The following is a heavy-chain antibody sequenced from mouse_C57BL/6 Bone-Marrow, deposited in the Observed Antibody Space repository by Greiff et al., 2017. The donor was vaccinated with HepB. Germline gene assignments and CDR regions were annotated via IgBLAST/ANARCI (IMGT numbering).Heavy chain of an antibody. CDR2: ISLKSDNYAS. Sequence: DVKLVESGGGLVQPGGSMKLSCVASGFTFSNYWMNWVRQSPEKGLEWVAQISLKSDNYASHYALSVKGRFTIASDDSNSSIYLQMTKLRAEDTGIYYCTGRTGTDWGHGTTLTVSS. CDR1: GFTFSNYW. D-gene: IGHD4-1*01. V-gene: IGHV6-3*01. CDR3: TGRTGTD. J-gene: IGHJ2*01.